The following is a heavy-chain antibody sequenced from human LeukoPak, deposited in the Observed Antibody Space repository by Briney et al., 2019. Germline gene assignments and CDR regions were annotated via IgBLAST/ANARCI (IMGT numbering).Heavy chain of an antibody. CDR2: ISAYNGNT. D-gene: IGHD4-17*01. J-gene: IGHJ4*02. CDR3: ARAHSPGNNGDYRY. CDR1: GYTFTSYG. V-gene: IGHV1-18*01. Sequence: ASVKVSCKASGYTFTSYGISWVRQAPGQGLEWMGWISAYNGNTNYAQKFQGRVTMTRDTSTSTVYMELSSLRSEDTAVYYCARAHSPGNNGDYRYWGQGTLVTVSS.